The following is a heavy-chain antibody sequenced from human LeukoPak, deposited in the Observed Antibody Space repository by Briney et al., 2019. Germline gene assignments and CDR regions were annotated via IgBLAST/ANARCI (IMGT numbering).Heavy chain of an antibody. CDR2: INPNSGDT. D-gene: IGHD2-15*01. CDR3: ARGYCSGGTCYLVENWFNP. Sequence: ASVKVSCKASGYTFTVYYMYWVRQAPGQGLEWMGRINPNSGDTDYAQNFQGRVTMTRDTSISTAYMELTNLRSDDTAVYYCARGYCSGGTCYLVENWFNPWGQGTLVTGSS. J-gene: IGHJ5*02. CDR1: GYTFTVYY. V-gene: IGHV1-2*06.